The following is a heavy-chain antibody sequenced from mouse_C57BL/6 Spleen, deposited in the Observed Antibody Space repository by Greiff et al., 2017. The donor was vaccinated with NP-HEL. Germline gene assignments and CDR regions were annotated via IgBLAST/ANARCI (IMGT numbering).Heavy chain of an antibody. D-gene: IGHD1-1*01. J-gene: IGHJ2*01. CDR3: AGVVATGGLDY. CDR1: GFNIKNTY. CDR2: IDPANGNT. Sequence: EVQLQQSVAELVRPGASVQLSCTASGFNIKNTYMHWVKQRPEQGLAWIGRIDPANGNTKYAPKFQGKATITADTSSNTAYLQLRRLTSEDTAIYYGAGVVATGGLDYWGQGTTLTVSS. V-gene: IGHV14-3*01.